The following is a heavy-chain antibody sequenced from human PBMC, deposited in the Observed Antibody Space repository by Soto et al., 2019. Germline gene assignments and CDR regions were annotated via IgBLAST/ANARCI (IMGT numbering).Heavy chain of an antibody. CDR2: INAANGDT. V-gene: IGHV1-3*01. D-gene: IGHD6-13*01. J-gene: IGHJ5*02. Sequence: ASVKFSCRASGYTFTSYGIHWVSQAPGQRLEWMGWINAANGDTKYSPKFQGRVTITRDTSASTAYMELSSLRSEDTAVYYCVRRHVSATGIDWFDPWGQGTLVTVSS. CDR3: VRRHVSATGIDWFDP. CDR1: GYTFTSYG.